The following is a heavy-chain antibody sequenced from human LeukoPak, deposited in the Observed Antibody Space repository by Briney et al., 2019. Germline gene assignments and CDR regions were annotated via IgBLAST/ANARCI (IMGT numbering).Heavy chain of an antibody. CDR3: ARDRYCGGDCYSDWFDP. J-gene: IGHJ5*02. CDR2: INSDGSST. V-gene: IGHV3-74*01. CDR1: GFTFSSFE. Sequence: GGSLRLSCAASGFTFSSFEMNWVRQAPGKGLVWVSRINSDGSSTSYADSVKGRFTISRDNAKNTLYLQMNSLRAEDTAVYYCARDRYCGGDCYSDWFDPWGQGTLVTVSS. D-gene: IGHD2-21*02.